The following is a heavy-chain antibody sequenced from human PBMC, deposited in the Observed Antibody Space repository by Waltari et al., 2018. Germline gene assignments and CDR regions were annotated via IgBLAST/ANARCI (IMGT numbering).Heavy chain of an antibody. Sequence: EVQLLESGGGLVQPGGSLRLSCAASGFTFSSYAMSWVRQAPGKGLEWVSTISGSGGNTYYADSVKGRFTISRDKSKNTLYLQMNSLRVEDTAVYYCGRGVYDYVWGSYGGNWFDPWGQGILVTVSS. CDR1: GFTFSSYA. D-gene: IGHD3-16*01. CDR3: GRGVYDYVWGSYGGNWFDP. CDR2: ISGSGGNT. V-gene: IGHV3-23*01. J-gene: IGHJ5*02.